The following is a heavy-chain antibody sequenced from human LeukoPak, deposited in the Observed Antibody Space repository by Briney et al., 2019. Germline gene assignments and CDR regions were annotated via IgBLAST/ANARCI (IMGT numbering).Heavy chain of an antibody. D-gene: IGHD3-22*01. CDR1: GFTFSSYA. J-gene: IGHJ4*02. Sequence: GGSLRLSCAASGFTFSSYAMSWVRQAPGKGLEWVSVIHSGGSTYYADSVKGRFTISRDNSKNTLYLQMNSLRAEDTAVFYCAREPAYTYYDSAGGPFDYWGQGTLVTVSS. CDR2: IHSGGST. V-gene: IGHV3-53*01. CDR3: AREPAYTYYDSAGGPFDY.